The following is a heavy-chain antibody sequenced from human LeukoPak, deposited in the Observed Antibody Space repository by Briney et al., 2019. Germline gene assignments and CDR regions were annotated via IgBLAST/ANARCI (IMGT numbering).Heavy chain of an antibody. CDR3: AHRQSSWYSSGWYVSYFDY. J-gene: IGHJ4*02. Sequence: SGPTLVNPTQTLTLTCTFSGFSLSTSGVGVGWIRQPPGKALEWLALIYWNDDKRYSPSLKSRLTITKDTSKNQVVLTMTNMDPVDTATYYCAHRQSSWYSSGWYVSYFDYWGQGTLVTVSS. D-gene: IGHD6-19*01. CDR2: IYWNDDK. V-gene: IGHV2-5*01. CDR1: GFSLSTSGVG.